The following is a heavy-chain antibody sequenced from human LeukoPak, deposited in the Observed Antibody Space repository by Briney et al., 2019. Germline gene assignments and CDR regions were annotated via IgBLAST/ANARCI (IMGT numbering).Heavy chain of an antibody. J-gene: IGHJ4*02. CDR2: IYDSGGT. CDR3: ARHDYGDKNFDY. Sequence: TSETLSLTCTVSGGSISSSGFYWGWIRQPPGKGLGWIGSIYDSGGTYYNPSLKSRVTISVNMSNNQFSLKLSSVTAADTAVYYCARHDYGDKNFDYWGQGTLVTVSS. CDR1: GGSISSSGFY. D-gene: IGHD4-17*01. V-gene: IGHV4-39*01.